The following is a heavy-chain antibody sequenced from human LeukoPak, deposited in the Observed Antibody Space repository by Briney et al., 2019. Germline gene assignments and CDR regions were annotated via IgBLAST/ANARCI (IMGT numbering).Heavy chain of an antibody. Sequence: PSETLSLTCTVSGGSISSYYWSWIRQPPGKGLEWIGEIYHSGSTNYNPSLKSRVTISVDKSKNQFSLKLSSVTAADTAVYYCASRRAHCSGDCKFDPWGQGTLVTVSS. J-gene: IGHJ5*02. CDR1: GGSISSYY. CDR3: ASRRAHCSGDCKFDP. D-gene: IGHD2-21*01. CDR2: IYHSGST. V-gene: IGHV4-59*12.